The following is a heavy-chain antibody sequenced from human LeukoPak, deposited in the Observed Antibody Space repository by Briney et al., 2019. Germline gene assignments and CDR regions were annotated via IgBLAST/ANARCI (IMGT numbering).Heavy chain of an antibody. J-gene: IGHJ4*02. V-gene: IGHV4-30-2*01. D-gene: IGHD2-8*01. CDR2: IYHSGST. Sequence: PSQTLSLTCTVSGGSISSGGYYWSWIRQPPGKGLEWIGYIYHSGSTYYNPSLKSRVTISVDRSKNQFSLKLSSVTAADTAVYYCARVVKFEEGYCTNGVCKGNFDYWGQGTLVTVSS. CDR1: GGSISSGGYY. CDR3: ARVVKFEEGYCTNGVCKGNFDY.